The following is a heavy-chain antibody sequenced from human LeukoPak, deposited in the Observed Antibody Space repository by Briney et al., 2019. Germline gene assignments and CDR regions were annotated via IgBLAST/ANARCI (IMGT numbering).Heavy chain of an antibody. D-gene: IGHD3-22*01. J-gene: IGHJ4*02. Sequence: PSETLSLTCTVSGNSISSGDNYWSWIRQPAGKGLEWIGRIYTSGSTNYNPSLKSRVTISGDTSKNQFSLRLSSVTAAGTAVYYCARASYSYDINGWVPFDYWGQGTLVTVSS. V-gene: IGHV4-61*02. CDR3: ARASYSYDINGWVPFDY. CDR2: IYTSGST. CDR1: GNSISSGDNY.